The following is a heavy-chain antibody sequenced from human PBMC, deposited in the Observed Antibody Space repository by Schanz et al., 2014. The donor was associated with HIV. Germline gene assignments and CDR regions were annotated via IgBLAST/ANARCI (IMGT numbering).Heavy chain of an antibody. CDR2: ISYGGSNK. J-gene: IGHJ6*02. D-gene: IGHD1-7*01. CDR1: GFTFSSYG. CDR3: AKDRITGTTGVPYYYYGMDV. V-gene: IGHV3-30*18. Sequence: QVQLVESGGGVVQPGRSLRLSCAASGFTFSSYGMHWVRQAPGKGLEWVAVISYGGSNKYYADSVKGRFTISRDNSKNTLYLQMNSLRAEDTAVYYCAKDRITGTTGVPYYYYGMDVWGQGTTVTVSS.